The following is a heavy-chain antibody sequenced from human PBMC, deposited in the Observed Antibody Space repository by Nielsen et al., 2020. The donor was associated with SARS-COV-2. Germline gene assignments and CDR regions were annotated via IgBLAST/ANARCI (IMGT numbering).Heavy chain of an antibody. CDR3: ARDGSGSYYGPFDY. V-gene: IGHV3-30-3*01. CDR2: ISYDGSHD. J-gene: IGHJ4*02. D-gene: IGHD1-26*01. Sequence: GESLKISCAASGFAFSRYVMHWVRQAPGKGLEWVALISYDGSHDYYTDSVKGRFTISRDNSKNTLYLQMNSLRAEDTAVYYCARDGSGSYYGPFDYWGQGTLVTVSS. CDR1: GFAFSRYV.